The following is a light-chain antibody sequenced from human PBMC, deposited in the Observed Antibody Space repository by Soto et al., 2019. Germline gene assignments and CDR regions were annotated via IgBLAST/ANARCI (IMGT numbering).Light chain of an antibody. Sequence: EIVLTQSPGTLSLSPGERATLSCRASQSVSSSYLAWYQQKPGQAPRLLIYGASSRATGILDRFSASGSGTDFTLTISRPEPEDFAVYYCQQYGSSPFTFGPGTKVDI. J-gene: IGKJ3*01. CDR1: QSVSSSY. V-gene: IGKV3-20*01. CDR3: QQYGSSPFT. CDR2: GAS.